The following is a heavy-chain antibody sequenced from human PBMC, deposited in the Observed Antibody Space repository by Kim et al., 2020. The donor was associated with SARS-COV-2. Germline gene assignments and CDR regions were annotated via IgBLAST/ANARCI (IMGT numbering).Heavy chain of an antibody. V-gene: IGHV4-38-2*02. J-gene: IGHJ4*02. CDR2: IYHSGST. Sequence: SETLSLTCTVSGYSISSGYYWGWIRQPPGKGLEWIGSIYHSGSTYYNPSLKSRVTISVDTSKNQFSLKLSSVTAADTAVYYCARDGYSSGWTDYWGQGTLVTVSS. CDR1: GYSISSGYY. CDR3: ARDGYSSGWTDY. D-gene: IGHD6-19*01.